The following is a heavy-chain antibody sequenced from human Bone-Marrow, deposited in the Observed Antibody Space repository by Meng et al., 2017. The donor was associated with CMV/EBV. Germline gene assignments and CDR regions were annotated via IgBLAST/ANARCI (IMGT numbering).Heavy chain of an antibody. CDR2: IKSKFDGGTT. CDR1: GSGFIFSNLW. V-gene: IGHV3-15*01. CDR3: TGQWLARGG. Sequence: EVQLVESXGGXVKPGXSLXXXCTGSGSGFIFSNLWINWVRQAPGKGLEWVGRIKSKFDGGTTDYAAPVKGRFTISRDDSKNTLYLQMNSLKTEDTAVYYCTGQWLARGGWGQGTLVTVSS. J-gene: IGHJ4*02. D-gene: IGHD6-19*01.